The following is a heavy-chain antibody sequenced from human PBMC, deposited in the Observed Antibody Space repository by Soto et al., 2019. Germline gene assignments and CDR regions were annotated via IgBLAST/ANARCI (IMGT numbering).Heavy chain of an antibody. D-gene: IGHD2-2*01. Sequence: SETLSLTCAVSGVTLSSGSYYWGWLRQPPGKGLEWIGRIYYSGSTYYNPSLRSRVTISVDTSKNQFSLKLSSVTAADTAVYYCARRQCQLPFDYWGQGILVTVSS. CDR3: ARRQCQLPFDY. CDR1: GVTLSSGSYY. J-gene: IGHJ4*02. V-gene: IGHV4-39*01. CDR2: IYYSGST.